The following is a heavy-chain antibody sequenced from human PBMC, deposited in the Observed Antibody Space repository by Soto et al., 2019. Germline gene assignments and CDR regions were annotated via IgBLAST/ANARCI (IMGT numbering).Heavy chain of an antibody. CDR2: IWYDGSKK. J-gene: IGHJ4*02. V-gene: IGHV3-33*01. CDR3: ARGTHTGTGTFDY. Sequence: VQLVESGGGVVQPGRSLRLSCVASGFTFSTYGMHWVRLAPGKGLEWVAVIWYDGSKKYYADSVKGRFILSRDNSKNTLYMQLNSLGAEDTAVYYCARGTHTGTGTFDYWGQGTLVTVSS. D-gene: IGHD1-1*01. CDR1: GFTFSTYG.